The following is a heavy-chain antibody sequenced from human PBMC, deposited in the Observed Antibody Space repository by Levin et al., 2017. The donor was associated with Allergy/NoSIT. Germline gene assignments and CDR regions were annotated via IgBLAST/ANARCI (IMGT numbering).Heavy chain of an antibody. D-gene: IGHD1-26*01. J-gene: IGHJ6*02. Sequence: ASVKVSCKASGYTFTSYGISWVRQAPGQGLEWMGWISAYNGNTNYAQKLQGRVTMTTDTSTSTAYMELRSLRSDDTAVYYCAREALSLYSGDGLGYYDDYGMDVWGQGTTVTVSS. V-gene: IGHV1-18*01. CDR3: AREALSLYSGDGLGYYDDYGMDV. CDR1: GYTFTSYG. CDR2: ISAYNGNT.